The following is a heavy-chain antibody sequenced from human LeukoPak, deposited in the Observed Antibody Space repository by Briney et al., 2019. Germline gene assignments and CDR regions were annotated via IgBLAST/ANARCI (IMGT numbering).Heavy chain of an antibody. D-gene: IGHD5-24*01. CDR1: GIDISYHY. CDR2: IHTGGTT. CDR3: ARDLGDGYNPGAFEI. J-gene: IGHJ3*02. Sequence: GGSLRLFCVASGIDISYHYVGWVRQAPGKGLEWVSVIHTGGTTHYADSVKGRFTISKDNSNNTVYLQMNSVRVEDTAVYYCARDLGDGYNPGAFEIWGQGTMVTVSS. V-gene: IGHV3-53*01.